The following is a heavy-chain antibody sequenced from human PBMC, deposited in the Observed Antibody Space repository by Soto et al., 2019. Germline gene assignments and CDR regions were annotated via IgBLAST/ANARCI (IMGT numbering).Heavy chain of an antibody. CDR2: ISRSGGDT. Sequence: EEQLLESGGGLVQPGGSLRVSCAASGFTFSNYAMSWVRQARGKGLEWVSSISRSGGDTYYADSVKGRFTISRDNSRNVLYLQMNSLRAEDTAVYYCAKGKDFGDYYWFDPWGQGTLVTVSS. V-gene: IGHV3-23*01. J-gene: IGHJ5*02. D-gene: IGHD4-17*01. CDR1: GFTFSNYA. CDR3: AKGKDFGDYYWFDP.